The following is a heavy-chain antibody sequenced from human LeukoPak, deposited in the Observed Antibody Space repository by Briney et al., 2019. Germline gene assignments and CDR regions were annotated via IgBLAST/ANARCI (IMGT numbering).Heavy chain of an antibody. V-gene: IGHV3-15*01. D-gene: IGHD2-2*01. CDR2: IKSKTDGGTT. CDR3: TTVGCRSTSCYADY. J-gene: IGHJ4*02. Sequence: GGSLRLSCAASGFTFRNSWMTWVRQAPGKGLEWVGHIKSKTDGGTTDYAAPVKGRFTISRDDSKNTLYLQMNSLKTEDTAVYYCTTVGCRSTSCYADYWGQGTLVTVSS. CDR1: GFTFRNSW.